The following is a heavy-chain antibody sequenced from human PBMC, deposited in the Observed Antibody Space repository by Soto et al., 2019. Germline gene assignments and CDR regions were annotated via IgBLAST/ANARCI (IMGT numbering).Heavy chain of an antibody. CDR3: ARIKIGYDSFDI. CDR2: ISSSSSYI. CDR1: GFTCSSYS. J-gene: IGHJ3*02. Sequence: EVQLVESGGGLVKPGGSLRLSCAAYGFTCSSYSMNWVRQAPGKGLEWVSSISSSSSYIYYADSGKGRFTIARDNAKNSLYRQVNSRRAEDTAVYYCARIKIGYDSFDIWGQGTMGTVSS. D-gene: IGHD2-15*01. V-gene: IGHV3-21*01.